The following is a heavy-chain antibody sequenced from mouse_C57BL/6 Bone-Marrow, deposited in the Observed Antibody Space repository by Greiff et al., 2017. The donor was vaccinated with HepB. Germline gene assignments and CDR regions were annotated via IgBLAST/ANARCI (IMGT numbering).Heavy chain of an antibody. D-gene: IGHD3-2*02. J-gene: IGHJ2*01. CDR3: ARASSGYVYFDY. Sequence: EVQLQQSGPELVKPGASVKISCKASGYTFTDYYMNWVKQSHGKSLEWIGDINPNNGGTSYNQKFKGKATLTVDKSSSTAYMELRSLTSEDSAVYYCARASSGYVYFDYWGQGTTLTVTS. V-gene: IGHV1-26*01. CDR1: GYTFTDYY. CDR2: INPNNGGT.